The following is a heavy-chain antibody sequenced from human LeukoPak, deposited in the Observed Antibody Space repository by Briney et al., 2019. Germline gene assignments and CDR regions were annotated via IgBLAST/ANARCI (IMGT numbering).Heavy chain of an antibody. CDR2: IYYSGST. D-gene: IGHD3-3*01. J-gene: IGHJ5*02. CDR1: GGSISSYY. CDR3: ARSSPLSDFWSGYGFDP. V-gene: IGHV4-59*08. Sequence: SETLSLTCTVSGGSISSYYWSWIRQPPGKGLEWIGYIYYSGSTNYNPSLKSRVTISVDTSKNQFSLKLSSVTAADTAVYYCARSSPLSDFWSGYGFDPWGQGTLVTVPS.